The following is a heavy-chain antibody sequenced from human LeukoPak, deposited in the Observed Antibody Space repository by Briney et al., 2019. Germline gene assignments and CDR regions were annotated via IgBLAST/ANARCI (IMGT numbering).Heavy chain of an antibody. CDR2: MNPNSGNT. J-gene: IGHJ4*02. Sequence: ASVKVSCKASGYTFTSYDINWVRQATGQGLEWMGWMNPNSGNTGYAQKFQGRVTMTRNTSISTAYMELSSLRSEDTAVYYCATYSSSWYPTVDYWGQGTLVTVSS. CDR1: GYTFTSYD. V-gene: IGHV1-8*01. CDR3: ATYSSSWYPTVDY. D-gene: IGHD6-13*01.